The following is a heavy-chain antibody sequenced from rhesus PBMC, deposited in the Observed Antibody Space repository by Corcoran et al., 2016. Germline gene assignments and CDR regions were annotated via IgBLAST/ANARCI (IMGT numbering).Heavy chain of an antibody. CDR3: AREPYCSSTYCSSEGDGLDS. V-gene: IGHV4-65*01. D-gene: IGHD2-15*01. CDR1: GGSISSSNW. J-gene: IGHJ6*01. Sequence: QVQLQESGPGLVKPSETLSLTCAVSGGSISSSNWWSWIRQPPGKGLEWFGYISGSSGSTYYNPSLKSRVTISTDTSKNQFSLKLSSVTAADTAVYYCAREPYCSSTYCSSEGDGLDSWGQGVVVTVSS. CDR2: ISGSSGST.